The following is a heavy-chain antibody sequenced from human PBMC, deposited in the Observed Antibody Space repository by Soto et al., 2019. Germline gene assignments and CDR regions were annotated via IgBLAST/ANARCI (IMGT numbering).Heavy chain of an antibody. CDR2: ISKSGATP. V-gene: IGHV3-23*01. CDR1: GFAFNTYD. D-gene: IGHD1-26*01. CDR3: AKNQWGNVFDI. J-gene: IGHJ3*02. Sequence: EVQLLESGGGLVQPGGSLRLSCAASGFAFNTYDMTWVCQAPGKGLEWVSTISKSGATPYYADSVRGRFTISRDNSKNTLHLQMNSLRAEDTALYYCAKNQWGNVFDIWGQGTMLTVSS.